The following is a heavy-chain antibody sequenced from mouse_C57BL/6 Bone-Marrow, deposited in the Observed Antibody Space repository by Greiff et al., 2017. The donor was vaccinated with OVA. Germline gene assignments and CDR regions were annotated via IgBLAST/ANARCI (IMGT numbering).Heavy chain of an antibody. CDR2: ISYDGSN. V-gene: IGHV3-6*01. Sequence: ESGPGLVKPSQSLSLTCSVTGYSITSGYYWNWIRQFPGNKLEWMGYISYDGSNNYNPSLKNRISITRDTSKNQFFLKLNSVTTEDTATYYCARRWLLWFAYWGQGTLVTVSA. J-gene: IGHJ3*01. D-gene: IGHD2-3*01. CDR3: ARRWLLWFAY. CDR1: GYSITSGYY.